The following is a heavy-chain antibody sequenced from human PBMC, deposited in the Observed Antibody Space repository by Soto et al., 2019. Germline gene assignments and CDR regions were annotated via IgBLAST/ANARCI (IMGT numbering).Heavy chain of an antibody. V-gene: IGHV4-61*01. J-gene: IGHJ4*02. D-gene: IGHD5-18*01. Sequence: SETLSLTCTVSGGSVSSGSYYWSWIRQPPGKGLEWIGYIYYSGGTNYNPSLKSRVTISVDTSKNQFSLKLSSVTAADTAVYYCARGGGVTATFDYWGQGTLVTVSS. CDR2: IYYSGGT. CDR3: ARGGGVTATFDY. CDR1: GGSVSSGSYY.